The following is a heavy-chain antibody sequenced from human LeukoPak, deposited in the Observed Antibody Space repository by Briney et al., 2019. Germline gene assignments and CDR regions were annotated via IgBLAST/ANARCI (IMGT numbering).Heavy chain of an antibody. CDR1: GFTFSSYS. CDR2: ISSSSSYI. V-gene: IGHV3-21*01. J-gene: IGHJ4*02. CDR3: AAQVPNRGEGVDY. Sequence: PGGSLRLSCAASGFTFSSYSMNWVRQAPGKGLEWVSSISSSSSYIYYADSVKGRFTISRDNAKNSLYLQMNSLRAEDTAVYYCAAQVPNRGEGVDYWGQGTLVTVSS. D-gene: IGHD2-2*01.